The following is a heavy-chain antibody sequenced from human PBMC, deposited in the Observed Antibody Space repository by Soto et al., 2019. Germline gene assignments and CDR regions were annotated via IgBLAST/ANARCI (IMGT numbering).Heavy chain of an antibody. CDR2: ITSNGATT. D-gene: IGHD3-16*01. V-gene: IGHV3-64D*08. CDR1: GFTFSTYN. Sequence: GGSLRLSCSASGFTFSTYNMHWVRQAPGKGLEYVSAITSNGATTYYADSVKGRFTISRDNSKNTLYLQMSSLRAEDTAVYYCVRRWGSHAEMDYWGQGTLVTVSS. J-gene: IGHJ4*02. CDR3: VRRWGSHAEMDY.